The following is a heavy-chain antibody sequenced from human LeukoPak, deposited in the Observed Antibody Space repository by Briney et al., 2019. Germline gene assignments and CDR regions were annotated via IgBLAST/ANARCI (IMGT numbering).Heavy chain of an antibody. J-gene: IGHJ3*02. Sequence: GSLRLSCAASGFTFSSYSMNWVRQAPGKGLEWVSSISSSSSYIYYAGSVKGRFTISRDNAKNSLYLQMNSLRAEDTAVYYCARVDDYGDREGAFDIWGQGTMVTVSS. D-gene: IGHD4-17*01. CDR2: ISSSSSYI. CDR1: GFTFSSYS. CDR3: ARVDDYGDREGAFDI. V-gene: IGHV3-21*01.